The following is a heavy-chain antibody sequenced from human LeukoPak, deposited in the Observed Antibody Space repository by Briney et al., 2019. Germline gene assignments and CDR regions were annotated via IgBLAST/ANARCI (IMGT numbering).Heavy chain of an antibody. CDR2: IYYSGST. Sequence: SETLSFTCTVSGGSISSGGYYWSWIRQHPGKGLEWIGYIYYSGSTYYNPSLKSRVTISVDTSKNQFSLKLSSVTAADTAVYYCARVRSSSHPNVWGSYRYYYFDYWGQGTLVTVSS. CDR1: GGSISSGGYY. J-gene: IGHJ4*02. CDR3: ARVRSSSHPNVWGSYRYYYFDY. D-gene: IGHD3-16*02. V-gene: IGHV4-31*03.